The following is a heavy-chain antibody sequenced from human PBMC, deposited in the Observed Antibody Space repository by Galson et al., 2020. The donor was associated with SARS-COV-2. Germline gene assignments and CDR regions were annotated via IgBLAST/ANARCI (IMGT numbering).Heavy chain of an antibody. V-gene: IGHV1-58*01. CDR3: AARTGVGATTFDY. CDR2: IVVGSGNT. J-gene: IGHJ4*02. D-gene: IGHD1-26*01. Sequence: SVKVSCKASGFTFTSSAVQWVRQARGQRLEWIGWIVVGSGNTNYAQKFQERVTITRDMSTSTAYMELSSLRSEDTAVYYCAARTGVGATTFDYWGQGTLVTVSS. CDR1: GFTFTSSA.